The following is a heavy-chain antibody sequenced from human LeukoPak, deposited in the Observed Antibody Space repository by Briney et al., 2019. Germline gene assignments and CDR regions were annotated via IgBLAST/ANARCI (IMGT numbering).Heavy chain of an antibody. Sequence: GASVKVSCKASGYTFTSYGISWVRQAPGQGLEWMGWISAYNGNTNYAQKLRGRVTMTTDTSTSTAYMELSRLRSDDTAVYYCARGYCSGGSCYAGGALNYWGQGTLVTVSS. CDR1: GYTFTSYG. CDR3: ARGYCSGGSCYAGGALNY. V-gene: IGHV1-18*01. CDR2: ISAYNGNT. J-gene: IGHJ4*02. D-gene: IGHD2-15*01.